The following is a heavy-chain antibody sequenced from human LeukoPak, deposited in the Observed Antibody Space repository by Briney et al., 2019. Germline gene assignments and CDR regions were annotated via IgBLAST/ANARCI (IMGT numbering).Heavy chain of an antibody. Sequence: QPGGSLRLSCAASGFSFSTYWMHWVRQARGKGRVWGSRLSPDGSSSVYADSVKGRFTVSRDNAKNTVYMQMNSLRDDDTAVYYCTRSPSLGGRYWGFDYWGQGALVTVSS. D-gene: IGHD1-26*01. CDR3: TRSPSLGGRYWGFDY. V-gene: IGHV3-74*01. CDR1: GFSFSTYW. CDR2: LSPDGSSS. J-gene: IGHJ4*02.